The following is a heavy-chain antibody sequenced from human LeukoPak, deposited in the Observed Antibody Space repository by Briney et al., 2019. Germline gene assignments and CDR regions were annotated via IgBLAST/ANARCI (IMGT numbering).Heavy chain of an antibody. CDR1: GGTFSSYA. Sequence: ASVKVSCKASGGTFSSYAISWVRQAPGQGLEWMGIINPNGDGTSYAQKFQGRVTMTRDKSTSTDYMELNSLESDDTAVYYCARDRSGTYYGWFDPWGQGTLVTVSS. D-gene: IGHD1-26*01. J-gene: IGHJ5*02. CDR3: ARDRSGTYYGWFDP. V-gene: IGHV1-46*01. CDR2: INPNGDGT.